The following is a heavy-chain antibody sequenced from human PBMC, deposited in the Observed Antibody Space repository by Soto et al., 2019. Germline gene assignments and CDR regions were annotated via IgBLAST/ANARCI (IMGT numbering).Heavy chain of an antibody. CDR2: ISSSSSTI. CDR3: ARAGIQLWPTSRYYGMDV. CDR1: GFTFSSYS. D-gene: IGHD5-18*01. Sequence: PGGSLRLSCAASGFTFSSYSMNWVRQAPGKGLEWVSYISSSSSTIYYADSVKGRFTISRDNAKNSLYLQMNSLRDEDTAVYYCARAGIQLWPTSRYYGMDVWGQGTTVTVSS. V-gene: IGHV3-48*02. J-gene: IGHJ6*02.